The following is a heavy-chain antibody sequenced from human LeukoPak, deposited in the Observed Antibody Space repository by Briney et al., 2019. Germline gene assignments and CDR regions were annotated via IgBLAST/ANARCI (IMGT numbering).Heavy chain of an antibody. CDR1: GGSFSGYY. J-gene: IGHJ4*02. V-gene: IGHV4-34*01. D-gene: IGHD3-16*01. CDR2: INHSGST. CDR3: ARGDTSWGY. Sequence: SETLSLTCAVYGGSFSGYYWSWIRQPAGKGLEWIGEINHSGSTNYNPSLKSRVTISVDTSKNQFSLKLSSVTAADTAVYYCARGDTSWGYWGQGTLVTVSS.